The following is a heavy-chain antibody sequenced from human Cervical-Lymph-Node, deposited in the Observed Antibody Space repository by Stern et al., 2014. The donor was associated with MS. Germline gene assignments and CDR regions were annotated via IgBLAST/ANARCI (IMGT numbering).Heavy chain of an antibody. J-gene: IGHJ4*02. CDR1: GFTFSSYG. V-gene: IGHV3-30*18. D-gene: IGHD6-13*01. Sequence: QVQLVESGGGVVQPGRSLRLSCAASGFTFSSYGMHWVRQAPGKGLEWVAVISYDGSNKYYADSVKGRFTISRDNSKNTLYLQMNSLRAEDTAVYYCAKEADSSSWPFDYWGQGTLVTVSS. CDR2: ISYDGSNK. CDR3: AKEADSSSWPFDY.